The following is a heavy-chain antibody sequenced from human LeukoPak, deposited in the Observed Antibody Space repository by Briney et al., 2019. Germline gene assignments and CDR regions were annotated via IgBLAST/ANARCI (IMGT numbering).Heavy chain of an antibody. CDR2: INWNGGST. J-gene: IGHJ4*02. D-gene: IGHD3-22*01. V-gene: IGHV3-20*04. Sequence: GGSLRLSCAASGFTFDDYGMSWVRQAPGKGLEWVSGINWNGGSTGYADSVKGRFTISRDNAKNSLYLQMSSLRAEDTALYYCARGGGNYYDSSGYRPLDYWGQGTLVTVSS. CDR1: GFTFDDYG. CDR3: ARGGGNYYDSSGYRPLDY.